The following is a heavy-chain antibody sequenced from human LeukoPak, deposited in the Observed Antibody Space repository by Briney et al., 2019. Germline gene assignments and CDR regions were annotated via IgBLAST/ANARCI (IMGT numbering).Heavy chain of an antibody. CDR3: ARELSLYGSGSRRNAFDI. D-gene: IGHD3-10*01. J-gene: IGHJ3*02. CDR2: ISSSGSTI. Sequence: GGSLRLSCAASGFTFSDYYMSWIRQAPGKGLEWVSYISSSGSTIYYADSVKGRFTISRDNAKNSLYLQMNSLRAEDTAVYYCARELSLYGSGSRRNAFDIWGQGTVVTVSS. CDR1: GFTFSDYY. V-gene: IGHV3-11*04.